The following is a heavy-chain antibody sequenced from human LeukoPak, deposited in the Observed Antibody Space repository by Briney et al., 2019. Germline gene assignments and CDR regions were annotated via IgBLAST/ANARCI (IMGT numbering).Heavy chain of an antibody. CDR3: ARGEGVLGY. D-gene: IGHD5/OR15-5a*01. CDR1: GGTFSSYA. CDR2: IIPILGIA. Sequence: SVKVSCKASGGTFSSYANSWVRQAPGQGLEWMGRIIPILGIANYAQKFQGRVTITADKSTSTAYMELSSLRSEDTAVYYCARGEGVLGYWGQGTLVTVSS. J-gene: IGHJ4*02. V-gene: IGHV1-69*04.